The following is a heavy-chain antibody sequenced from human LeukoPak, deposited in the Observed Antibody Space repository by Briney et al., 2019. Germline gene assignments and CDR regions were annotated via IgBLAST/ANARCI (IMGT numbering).Heavy chain of an antibody. CDR1: GGTFSSYP. D-gene: IGHD3-22*01. Sequence: SVKVSCKASGGTFSSYPFTWVRQAPGQGLEWMGRIIPILGIANYAQKFQGRVTITADKSTSTAYMELSSLRSEDTAVYYCARDGPYYYDSSGVRGDAFDIWAKGQWSPSLQ. V-gene: IGHV1-69*04. J-gene: IGHJ3*02. CDR3: ARDGPYYYDSSGVRGDAFDI. CDR2: IIPILGIA.